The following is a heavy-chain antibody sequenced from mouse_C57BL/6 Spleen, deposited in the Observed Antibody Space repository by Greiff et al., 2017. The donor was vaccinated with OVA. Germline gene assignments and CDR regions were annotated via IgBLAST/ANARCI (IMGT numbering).Heavy chain of an antibody. CDR2: INPYNGDT. CDR1: GYSFTGYF. Sequence: EVQLQQSGPELVKPGDSVKISCKASGYSFTGYFLNWVMQSHGKSLEWIGRINPYNGDTFYNQKFKGKATLTVDKSSSTAHMELRSLTSEDSAVDYCARRDGSSYVRYFDVWGTGTTVTVSS. CDR3: ARRDGSSYVRYFDV. J-gene: IGHJ1*03. D-gene: IGHD1-1*01. V-gene: IGHV1-20*01.